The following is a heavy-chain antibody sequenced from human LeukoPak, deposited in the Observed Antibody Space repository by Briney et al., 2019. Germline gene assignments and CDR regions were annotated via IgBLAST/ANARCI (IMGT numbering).Heavy chain of an antibody. CDR3: ARGGVWHQLAIEY. Sequence: GGSLRLSCATSGVPFSNSAMHWVRQAPGKGLEYDGSISRYGDDTYYADSVKDRFTISRDNSKNTLYLQMGGPTADDMAVYYCARGGVWHQLAIEYWGQGTLVTVSS. D-gene: IGHD1-1*01. CDR2: ISRYGDDT. J-gene: IGHJ4*02. V-gene: IGHV3-64*02. CDR1: GVPFSNSA.